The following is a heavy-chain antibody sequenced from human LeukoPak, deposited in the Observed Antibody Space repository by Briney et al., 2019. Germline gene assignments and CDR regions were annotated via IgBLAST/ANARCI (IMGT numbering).Heavy chain of an antibody. J-gene: IGHJ6*02. CDR3: AKDGSDEIAAATYHHSGMDV. V-gene: IGHV3-30*18. D-gene: IGHD6-25*01. CDR2: ISFDGKDR. Sequence: GRSLTLSCKVSGITFNNYAFHWVRQAPGKGLEWVAAISFDGKDRNYADSVKGRFSISRDNSKNTVSIQIDSLRGEDTALYYCAKDGSDEIAAATYHHSGMDVWGQGITVTVS. CDR1: GITFNNYA.